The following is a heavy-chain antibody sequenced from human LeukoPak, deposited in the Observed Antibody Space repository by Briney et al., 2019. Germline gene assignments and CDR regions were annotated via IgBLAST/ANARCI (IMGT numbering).Heavy chain of an antibody. V-gene: IGHV3-74*03. CDR1: GFTFSTYW. Sequence: GGSLRLSHAASGFTFSTYWMHWVRQAPGKGLVWVARINPNSRIITYADSVKGRFTISRDNAKNTVYLQMNSLLAEDTAVYYCVRDLVLVDTPGDDFDYWGQGTLVTVSS. J-gene: IGHJ4*02. CDR3: VRDLVLVDTPGDDFDY. D-gene: IGHD2-8*02. CDR2: INPNSRII.